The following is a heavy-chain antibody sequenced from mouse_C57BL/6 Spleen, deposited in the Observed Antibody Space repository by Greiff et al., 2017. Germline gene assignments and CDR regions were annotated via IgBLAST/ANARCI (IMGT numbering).Heavy chain of an antibody. CDR1: GFTFSSYA. Sequence: EVQVVESGEGLVKPGGSLKLSCAASGFTFSSYAMSWVRQTPEKRLEWVAYISSGGDYIYYADTVKGRFTISRDNARNTLYLQMSSLKSEDTAMYYCTRAWDEEDWYFDVWGTGTTVTVSS. D-gene: IGHD4-1*01. J-gene: IGHJ1*03. CDR2: ISSGGDYI. CDR3: TRAWDEEDWYFDV. V-gene: IGHV5-9-1*02.